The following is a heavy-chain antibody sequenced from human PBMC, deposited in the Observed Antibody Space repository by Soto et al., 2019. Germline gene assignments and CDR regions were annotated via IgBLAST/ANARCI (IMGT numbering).Heavy chain of an antibody. J-gene: IGHJ4*02. CDR1: GFTFDNYA. CDR3: VIDSYYDILTGFSYFDY. Sequence: EVQLVESGGDLVQPGRSLRLACAASGFTFDNYAMHWVRQLPGKGLEWVSGISWSGGDKAYAASVKGRCSISRDNATKSLYLHIDILRLEHADVYYCVIDSYYDILTGFSYFDYWGRGTPVTVPS. D-gene: IGHD3-9*01. V-gene: IGHV3-9*01. CDR2: ISWSGGDK.